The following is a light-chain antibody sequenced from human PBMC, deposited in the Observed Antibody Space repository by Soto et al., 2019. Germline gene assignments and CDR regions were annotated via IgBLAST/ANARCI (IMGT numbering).Light chain of an antibody. Sequence: EIVMTQSPSTLSVSPWERSTLSFGASQSVRNSLAWFRQRPGQPPRLLIYDASNRAAGIPARFSGSGFGTDFSLTINNLEPEDFAVYYCQQRDSWPITFGQGTRLEIK. J-gene: IGKJ5*01. CDR3: QQRDSWPIT. CDR1: QSVRNS. CDR2: DAS. V-gene: IGKV3-11*01.